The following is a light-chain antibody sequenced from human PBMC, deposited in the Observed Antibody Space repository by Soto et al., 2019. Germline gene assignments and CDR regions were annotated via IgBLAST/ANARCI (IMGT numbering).Light chain of an antibody. CDR1: QTVNSRY. J-gene: IGKJ1*01. Sequence: EILLTQSPGTLSLSPGERVTLSCRASQTVNSRYLAWYQHKPGQAPRPLIYDASTRATGILAGFCGSGAGTDCTRAIGSRQSEDLAVDYGQQYNNSPRTFGQGTKVDIK. V-gene: IGKV3-20*01. CDR2: DAS. CDR3: QQYNNSPRT.